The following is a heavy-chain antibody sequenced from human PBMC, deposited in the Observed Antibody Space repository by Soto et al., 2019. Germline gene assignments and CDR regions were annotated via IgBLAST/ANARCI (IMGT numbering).Heavy chain of an antibody. J-gene: IGHJ4*02. CDR1: GFIFSTYT. V-gene: IGHV3-23*01. CDR3: AKLAWGAPGCNSSPGCYFDY. D-gene: IGHD2-15*01. Sequence: EVQLLDSGGGLVQPGGSLRLSCAASGFIFSTYTMTWVRQAPGKGLEWVSGISGSGGSTYYADSVKGRFAISRDNAKNTLSLQLTSLRAEDTAVYFWAKLAWGAPGCNSSPGCYFDYWGQGALVTVSS. CDR2: ISGSGGST.